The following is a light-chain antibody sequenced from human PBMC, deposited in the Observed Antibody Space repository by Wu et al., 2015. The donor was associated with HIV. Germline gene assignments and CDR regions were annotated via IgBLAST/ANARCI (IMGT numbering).Light chain of an antibody. Sequence: EIVLTQSPGTLCLSPGERATLSCRASQSVSSSYLAWYQQKPGQAPRLLIYGASSRATGIPDRFGGSGSGTDFTLTISRLEPEDFAVYYCQQYGSSPRTFGGGTKVGDQT. J-gene: IGKJ4*02. V-gene: IGKV3-20*01. CDR1: QSVSSSY. CDR2: GAS. CDR3: QQYGSSPRT.